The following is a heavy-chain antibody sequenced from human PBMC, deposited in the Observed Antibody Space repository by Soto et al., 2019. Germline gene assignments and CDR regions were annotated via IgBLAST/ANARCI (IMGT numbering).Heavy chain of an antibody. V-gene: IGHV3-72*01. J-gene: IGHJ4*02. D-gene: IGHD3-22*01. CDR1: GFIFSDHY. Sequence: EVQLVESGGGLVQPGGSLRLSCAASGFIFSDHYMDWVRQAPGKGLEWVGRIRNKANSYTTEYAASVKGRFTISRDDSENSLYLQMNSLKTEDTAVYYCARDYYDSSGYTFDYWGQGTLVTVSS. CDR3: ARDYYDSSGYTFDY. CDR2: IRNKANSYTT.